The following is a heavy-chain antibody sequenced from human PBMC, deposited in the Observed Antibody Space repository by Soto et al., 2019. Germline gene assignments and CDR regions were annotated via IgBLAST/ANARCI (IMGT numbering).Heavy chain of an antibody. CDR2: ITDTGGDT. CDR3: ASGSTDSYPGSRIFDF. J-gene: IGHJ4*02. Sequence: GGAPRPSRAAPGFTVRSNYMSWVRPAPGEGLEWVSTITDTGGDTKYADSVRGRFTMSRDNSKKTLYLQMNSLRVEDSALYYCASGSTDSYPGSRIFDFWGRGTLVTVSS. V-gene: IGHV3-23*01. CDR1: GFTVRSNY. D-gene: IGHD3-10*01.